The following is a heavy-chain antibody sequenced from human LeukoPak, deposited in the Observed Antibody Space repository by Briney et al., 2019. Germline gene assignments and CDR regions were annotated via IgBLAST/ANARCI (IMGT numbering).Heavy chain of an antibody. D-gene: IGHD5-12*01. J-gene: IGHJ4*02. V-gene: IGHV1-18*04. Sequence: GASVNVSCKTSGYTFTTYTINWVRQAPGQGLEWMGWINVYNGNTNNARKFQGRVTMTTDTSTSTAYMELTSLRSDDTAVYYCARWDRVDIAATNDDYWGQGTLVTVSS. CDR3: ARWDRVDIAATNDDY. CDR1: GYTFTTYT. CDR2: INVYNGNT.